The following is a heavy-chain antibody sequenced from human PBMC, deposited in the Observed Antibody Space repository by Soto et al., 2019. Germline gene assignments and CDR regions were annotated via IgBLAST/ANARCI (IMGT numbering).Heavy chain of an antibody. Sequence: PGGSLRLSCAASGFTFSSHAMTWVRQAPGKGLEWVSVISGSGGGTYYADSVKGRFTISRDNSKDTLFLQMNSLRAEDTAVYYCAKDLTYYPGSGSYSPRADAMDVWGQGTTVTISS. CDR3: AKDLTYYPGSGSYSPRADAMDV. CDR2: ISGSGGGT. CDR1: GFTFSSHA. D-gene: IGHD3-10*01. V-gene: IGHV3-23*01. J-gene: IGHJ6*02.